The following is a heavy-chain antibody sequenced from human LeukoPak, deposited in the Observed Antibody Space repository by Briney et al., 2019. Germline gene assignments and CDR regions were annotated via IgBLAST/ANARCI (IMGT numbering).Heavy chain of an antibody. V-gene: IGHV3-23*01. CDR1: GFTFSSYA. CDR3: ARGPVVTGSFDY. Sequence: GGSLRLSFAASGFTFSSYAMSWVRQAPGKGLEWVSAISGSGGSTYYADSVKGRFTISRDNSKNTLCVQMNSLRAEDTAVYYCARGPVVTGSFDYWGQGTLVTVSS. CDR2: ISGSGGST. D-gene: IGHD4-23*01. J-gene: IGHJ4*02.